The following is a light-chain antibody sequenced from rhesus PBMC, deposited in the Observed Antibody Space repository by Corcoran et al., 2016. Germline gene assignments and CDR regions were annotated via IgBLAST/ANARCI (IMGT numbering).Light chain of an antibody. Sequence: DIQMTQSPSSLSASVGVRVTITCRASENVNTYLNWYQQKPGKAPKLLLNMASTLQSGVPSRFIGSGSGTKYTYTISSHQPEDVSTYSSQHGDGNIVSFGHGTKLDIK. J-gene: IGKJ3*01. CDR1: ENVNTY. CDR3: QHGDGNIVS. V-gene: IGKV1-74*01. CDR2: MAS.